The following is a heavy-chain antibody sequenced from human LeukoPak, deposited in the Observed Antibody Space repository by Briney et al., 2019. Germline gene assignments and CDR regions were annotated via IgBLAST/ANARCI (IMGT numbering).Heavy chain of an antibody. V-gene: IGHV3-30*02. CDR3: ARDIDDFWSGYSVDY. CDR1: GFTFSSYG. J-gene: IGHJ4*02. CDR2: IRYDGSNK. D-gene: IGHD3-3*01. Sequence: GGSLRLSCAASGFTFSSYGMHWVRQAPGKGLEWVAFIRYDGSNKYYADSVKGRFTISRDNSKNTLYLQMNSLRAEDTAVYYCARDIDDFWSGYSVDYWGQGTLVTVSS.